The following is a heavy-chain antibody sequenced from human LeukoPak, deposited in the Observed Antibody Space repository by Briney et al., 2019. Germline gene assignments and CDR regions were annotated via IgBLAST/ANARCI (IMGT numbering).Heavy chain of an antibody. CDR1: GYTFTGYY. Sequence: GASVKVSCKASGYTFTGYYIHWVRQAPGQGLEWMGWINFNSGDTKYAQRLQGRVTMTRDTSISTVYMELNRLESDDTAVYSCATWDPPGGGYPGYYFDYWGQGTLVTVSS. J-gene: IGHJ4*02. CDR3: ATWDPPGGGYPGYYFDY. V-gene: IGHV1-2*02. CDR2: INFNSGDT. D-gene: IGHD3-16*01.